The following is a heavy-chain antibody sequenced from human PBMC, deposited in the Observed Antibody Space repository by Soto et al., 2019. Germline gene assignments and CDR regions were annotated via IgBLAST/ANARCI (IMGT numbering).Heavy chain of an antibody. V-gene: IGHV1-69*01. CDR3: ARLGTKAMDV. J-gene: IGHJ6*02. CDR2: IIPLFGTA. Sequence: QVQLVQSGAEVRKPGSSVRVSCKASGGTFDAYTITWVRHAPGQGLEWMGGIIPLFGTANYAQKFQGRVTITADESTTTAHMELSSLRSEDTAVYFCARLGTKAMDVWGQGTTVTISS. CDR1: GGTFDAYT. D-gene: IGHD2-2*01.